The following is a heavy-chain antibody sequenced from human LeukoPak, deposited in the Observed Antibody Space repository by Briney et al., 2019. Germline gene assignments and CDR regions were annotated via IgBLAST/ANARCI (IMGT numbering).Heavy chain of an antibody. V-gene: IGHV3-7*01. J-gene: IGHJ4*02. CDR2: IKQDGSAK. Sequence: PGGSLRLSCAASGFTFSSYWMSWVRQAPGKGLEWVANIKQDGSAKYYVDSVKGRFTISRDNAKNSLYLQMNSLRAEDTAVYYCARDPVAKRGGFDSWGQGTLVTVSS. CDR3: ARDPVAKRGGFDS. D-gene: IGHD5-12*01. CDR1: GFTFSSYW.